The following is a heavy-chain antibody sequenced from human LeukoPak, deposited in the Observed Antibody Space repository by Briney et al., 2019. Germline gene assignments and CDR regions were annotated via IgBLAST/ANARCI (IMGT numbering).Heavy chain of an antibody. Sequence: ETLSLTCAVYGGSFSGYYWSWTRQPPGKGLEGVANIKQDGSEKYYVDSVKGRFTISRDNAKNSLYLQMNSLRAEDTAVYYCARELHHYDFWSGYYETSPQARAYFDYWGQGTLVTVSS. CDR3: ARELHHYDFWSGYYETSPQARAYFDY. V-gene: IGHV3-7*01. CDR2: IKQDGSEK. D-gene: IGHD3-3*01. CDR1: GGSFSGYY. J-gene: IGHJ4*02.